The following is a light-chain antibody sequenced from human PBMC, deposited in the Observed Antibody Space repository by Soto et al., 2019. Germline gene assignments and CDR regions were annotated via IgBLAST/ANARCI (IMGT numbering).Light chain of an antibody. CDR1: QSISTW. J-gene: IGKJ2*01. Sequence: DIQMTQSPSTLSASVGDRVSITCRASQSISTWLAWYQQKPGKAPKVLIYKASNLQSGVPSRFSGSGSGTEFTLTISSLQPDDVATYYCQQDYIHYTFGQGTKLEIE. V-gene: IGKV1-5*03. CDR2: KAS. CDR3: QQDYIHYT.